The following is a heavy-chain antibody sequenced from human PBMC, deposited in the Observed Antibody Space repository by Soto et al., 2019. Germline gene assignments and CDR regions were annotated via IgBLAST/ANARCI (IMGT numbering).Heavy chain of an antibody. J-gene: IGHJ4*02. V-gene: IGHV4-59*08. CDR2: IYYSGST. CDR3: ASFAESWYYFDY. Sequence: PSETLSLTCTVSGGSISSNYWSWIRQPPGKGLEWIGYIYYSGSTNFNPSLKSRVTISVDTSKNQFFLKLKSVIAADTAVYYCASFAESWYYFDYWGQGIRVTVSS. CDR1: GGSISSNY. D-gene: IGHD3-16*01.